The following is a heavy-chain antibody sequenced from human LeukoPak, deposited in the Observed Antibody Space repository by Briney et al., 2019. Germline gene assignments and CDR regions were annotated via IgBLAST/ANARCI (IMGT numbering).Heavy chain of an antibody. V-gene: IGHV3-30*01. Sequence: GGSLRLSCAASGFTFSSYAMHWVRQAPGKGLEWVAVISYDGSNKYYADSVKGRFTISRDNSKNTLYLQMNSLRAEDTAVYYCARDRGVRAAYYYYYYMDVWGNGTTVTVSS. CDR3: ARDRGVRAAYYYYYYMDV. CDR1: GFTFSSYA. D-gene: IGHD2-8*01. J-gene: IGHJ6*03. CDR2: ISYDGSNK.